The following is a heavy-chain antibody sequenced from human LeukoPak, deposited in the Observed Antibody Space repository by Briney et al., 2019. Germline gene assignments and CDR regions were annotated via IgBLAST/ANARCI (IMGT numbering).Heavy chain of an antibody. J-gene: IGHJ4*02. V-gene: IGHV4-59*01. CDR3: AGSSGWYFDY. Sequence: SETLSLTCTVSGGSISSYYWSWIRQPPGKGLEWIGYIYYSGSTNCNPSLKSRVTISVDTSKNQFSLKLSSVTAADTAVYYCAGSSGWYFDYWGQGTLVTVSS. CDR1: GGSISSYY. CDR2: IYYSGST. D-gene: IGHD6-19*01.